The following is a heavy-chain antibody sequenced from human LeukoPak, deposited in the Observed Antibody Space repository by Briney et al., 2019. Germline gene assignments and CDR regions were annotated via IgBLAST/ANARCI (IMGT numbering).Heavy chain of an antibody. Sequence: GESLKISCKGSGYSFTSYWIGWVRQMPGKGLEWMGIIYPGDSGTRYSPSFQGQVTISADKSISTAYLQWSSLRASDTAMYYCARTPRDYYYYMDVWGKGTTVTVSS. J-gene: IGHJ6*03. V-gene: IGHV5-51*01. CDR2: IYPGDSGT. CDR1: GYSFTSYW. CDR3: ARTPRDYYYYMDV.